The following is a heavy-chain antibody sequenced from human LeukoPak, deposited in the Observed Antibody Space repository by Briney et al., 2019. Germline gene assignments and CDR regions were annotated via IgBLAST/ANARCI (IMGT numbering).Heavy chain of an antibody. CDR3: ARLYSGSYFRFDP. J-gene: IGHJ5*02. V-gene: IGHV4-59*08. CDR2: IYYSGST. D-gene: IGHD1-26*01. Sequence: PSETLSLTCTASGGSISSYYWSWIRQPPGKGLEWIGYIYYSGSTNYNPSLKSRVTISVDTSKNQFSLKLSSVTAADTAVYYCARLYSGSYFRFDPWGQGTLVTVSS. CDR1: GGSISSYY.